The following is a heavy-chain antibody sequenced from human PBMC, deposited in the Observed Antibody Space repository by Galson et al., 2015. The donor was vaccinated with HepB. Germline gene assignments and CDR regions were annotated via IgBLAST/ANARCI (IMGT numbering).Heavy chain of an antibody. CDR3: ARDRTKILDY. J-gene: IGHJ4*02. CDR1: GYSFNTYG. Sequence: SVKVSCKASGYSFNTYGVNRVRQAPGQGLEWMGWISANTGQTRYAQRVQGRVTLTTDTSTSTAYLGLRSLRFDDTAVYYCARDRTKILDYWGQGTLVTVSS. D-gene: IGHD1-14*01. V-gene: IGHV1-18*04. CDR2: ISANTGQT.